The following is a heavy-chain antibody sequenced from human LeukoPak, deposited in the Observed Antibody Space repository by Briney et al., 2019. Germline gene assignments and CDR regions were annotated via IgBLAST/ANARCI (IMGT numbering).Heavy chain of an antibody. CDR1: GFTFSSYG. CDR3: AKDGKEYYSDSSGFSDY. Sequence: PGRSLRLSCVASGFTFSSYGMHWVRQAPGQGLEWVAVISYEGSNEFYADSVKGRFTVSRDNSKKTLNLQMNSLRVEDTAVYYCAKDGKEYYSDSSGFSDYWGQGTLVTVSS. V-gene: IGHV3-30*18. CDR2: ISYEGSNE. D-gene: IGHD3-22*01. J-gene: IGHJ4*02.